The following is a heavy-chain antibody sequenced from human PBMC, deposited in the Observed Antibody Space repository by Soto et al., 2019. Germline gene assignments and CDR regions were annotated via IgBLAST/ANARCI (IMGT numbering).Heavy chain of an antibody. Sequence: EVQLVESGGGLIQPGGSLRLSCAASGFTVTRNYMTWVRQAPGKGLGWVSFIAGGDNTFYADSVKGRFTISRDKSKNTLYLQMNSLRAEDTAVYYCAMTHYDFWSGYRFDPWGQGTLVTVSS. CDR2: IAGGDNT. J-gene: IGHJ5*02. CDR3: AMTHYDFWSGYRFDP. D-gene: IGHD3-3*01. V-gene: IGHV3-53*01. CDR1: GFTVTRNY.